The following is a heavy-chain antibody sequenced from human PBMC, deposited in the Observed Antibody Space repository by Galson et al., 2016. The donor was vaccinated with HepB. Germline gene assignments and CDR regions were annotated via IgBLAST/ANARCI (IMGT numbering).Heavy chain of an antibody. V-gene: IGHV3-23*01. Sequence: SLRLSCAASGFRFSIYAMSWVRQAPGKGLEWVSTISSSSGSTYYADSVKGRFTISRDNSKNSLYLHMNNMRADDTAVYYCATLFDNGDYRCFWGQGTLVTVSS. J-gene: IGHJ4*02. CDR3: ATLFDNGDYRCF. D-gene: IGHD4-17*01. CDR1: GFRFSIYA. CDR2: ISSSSGST.